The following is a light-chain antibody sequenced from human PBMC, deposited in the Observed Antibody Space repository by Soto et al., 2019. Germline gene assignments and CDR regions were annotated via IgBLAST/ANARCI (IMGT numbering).Light chain of an antibody. Sequence: EIVLTQSPATLSLFPGERATRSCRSSQSIGSSLAWYQQRPGQSPRLLIYGASNRATGIPDRFSGSWSGTDFTLTISRLEPEDFAMYYCQQYGRTFGQGTKVDIK. V-gene: IGKV3-20*01. CDR2: GAS. CDR1: QSIGSS. CDR3: QQYGRT. J-gene: IGKJ1*01.